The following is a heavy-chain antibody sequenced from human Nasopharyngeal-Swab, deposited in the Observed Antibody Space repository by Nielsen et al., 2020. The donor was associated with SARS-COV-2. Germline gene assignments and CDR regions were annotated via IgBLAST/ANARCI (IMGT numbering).Heavy chain of an antibody. Sequence: GGSLRLSCSASGFTFSSYWMHWVRQAPGKGLVWVSRISPDGTTTGHADSVKGRFTISRDNVRSALYLQINSLRADDTAVYYCTRDFDAATGYWGQGTLVTVSS. CDR2: ISPDGTTT. D-gene: IGHD5-18*01. CDR1: GFTFSSYW. V-gene: IGHV3-74*01. CDR3: TRDFDAATGY. J-gene: IGHJ4*02.